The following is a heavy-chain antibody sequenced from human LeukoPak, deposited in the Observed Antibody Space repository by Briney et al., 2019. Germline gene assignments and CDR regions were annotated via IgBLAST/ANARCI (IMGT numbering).Heavy chain of an antibody. D-gene: IGHD1-26*01. CDR3: ARALPEGSSQKDY. CDR1: GYTFTGYY. V-gene: IGHV1-2*02. CDR2: INPNSGGT. Sequence: ASVKVSCKASGYTFTGYYMHWVRQAPGQGLEWMGWINPNSGGTNYAQKFQGRVTMTRDTSISTAYMELSRLRSDDTAVYYCARALPEGSSQKDYWGQGTLVTVSS. J-gene: IGHJ4*02.